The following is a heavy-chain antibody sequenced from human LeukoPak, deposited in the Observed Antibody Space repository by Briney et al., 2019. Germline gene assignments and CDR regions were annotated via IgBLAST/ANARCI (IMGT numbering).Heavy chain of an antibody. D-gene: IGHD3-16*01. CDR3: ARGYESYYFDY. V-gene: IGHV1-69*04. J-gene: IGHJ4*02. CDR1: GGTFSSYA. Sequence: GAPVKASCKASGGTFSSYAISWVRQAPGQGLEWMGRIIPILGIANYAQKFQGRVTITADKSTSTAYMELSSLRSEDTAVYYCARGYESYYFDYWGQGTLVTVSS. CDR2: IIPILGIA.